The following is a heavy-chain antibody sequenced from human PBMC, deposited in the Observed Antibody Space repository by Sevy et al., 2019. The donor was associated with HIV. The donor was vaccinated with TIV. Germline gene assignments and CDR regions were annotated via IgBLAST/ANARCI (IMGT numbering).Heavy chain of an antibody. CDR3: TRDSNGSGRFYFDY. D-gene: IGHD6-19*01. Sequence: GGSLRLSCTASGFTFGDYAMSWFRQAPGKGLEWVGFIKTKTYSGTTEYAASGKGKFIISRDDSKNIAYLQMNSLKTEDTAVYYCTRDSNGSGRFYFDYWGQGTLVTVSS. J-gene: IGHJ4*02. CDR1: GFTFGDYA. CDR2: IKTKTYSGTT. V-gene: IGHV3-49*03.